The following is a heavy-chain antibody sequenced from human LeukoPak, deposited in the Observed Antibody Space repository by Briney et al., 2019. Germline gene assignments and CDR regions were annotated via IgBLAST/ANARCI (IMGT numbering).Heavy chain of an antibody. CDR2: IYNSGST. Sequence: SETLSLTCTVSGGSISSSNYHWGWIRQPPGKGLEWIGSIYNSGSTYYNPSLKSRVTISVDTSKNQFSLKLSSVTAADTAVYYCTRETSSRYFDYWGQGTLVTVSS. CDR1: GGSISSSNYH. V-gene: IGHV4-39*07. J-gene: IGHJ4*02. CDR3: TRETSSRYFDY.